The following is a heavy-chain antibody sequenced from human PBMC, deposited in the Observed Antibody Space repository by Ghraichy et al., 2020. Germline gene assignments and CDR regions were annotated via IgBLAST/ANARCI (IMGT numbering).Heavy chain of an antibody. CDR1: GFTFSSYS. J-gene: IGHJ6*02. V-gene: IGHV3-48*02. D-gene: IGHD6-13*01. CDR2: ISSSSSTI. CDR3: ARRDLKRYSSNLYYYYGMDV. Sequence: GGSLRLSCAASGFTFSSYSMNWVRQALGKGLEWVSYISSSSSTIYYADSVKGRFTISRDNAKNSLYLQMNSLRDEDTAVYYCARRDLKRYSSNLYYYYGMDVWGQGTTVTVSS.